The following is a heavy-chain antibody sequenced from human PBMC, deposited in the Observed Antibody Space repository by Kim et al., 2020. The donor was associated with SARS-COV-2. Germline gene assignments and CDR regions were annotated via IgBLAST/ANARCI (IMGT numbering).Heavy chain of an antibody. V-gene: IGHV3-73*01. CDR3: IKYLGSSSDY. CDR2: IRSKTKNYVT. D-gene: IGHD6-13*01. Sequence: GGSLRLSCAASGFTFSDSTMHWVRQASGKGLEWVGRIRSKTKNYVTAYAASVKGRFTVSRDDSKNTAYLQMNSLRAGDTAVYYCIKYLGSSSDYWGGGTLVTLFS. CDR1: GFTFSDST. J-gene: IGHJ4*02.